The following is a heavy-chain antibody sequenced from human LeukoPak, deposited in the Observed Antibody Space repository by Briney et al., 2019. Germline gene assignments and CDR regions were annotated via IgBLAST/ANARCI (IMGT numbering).Heavy chain of an antibody. Sequence: PSETLSLTCAVYGGSFSGYYWSWIRQPPGKGLEWIGEINHSGSTNYNPSLKSRVTISVDTSKNQFSLKLSSVTAADTAVYYCARDRVITEVYYYYYGMDVWGQGTTVTVSS. CDR2: INHSGST. V-gene: IGHV4-34*01. CDR3: ARDRVITEVYYYYYGMDV. D-gene: IGHD3-22*01. J-gene: IGHJ6*02. CDR1: GGSFSGYY.